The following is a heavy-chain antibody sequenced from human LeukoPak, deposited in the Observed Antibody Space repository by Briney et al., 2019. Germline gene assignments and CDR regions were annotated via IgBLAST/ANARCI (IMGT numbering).Heavy chain of an antibody. CDR2: IYYSGST. CDR3: ARRAVAGHYFDQ. J-gene: IGHJ4*02. CDR1: GGSISGYF. Sequence: SETLSLTCTVSGGSISGYFWTWIRQPPGKGLEWIGYIYYSGSTNYNPSLKSRVTISVDTSKSQLSLRLSSVTAADTAVYYCARRAVAGHYFDQWGQGTLVGVSS. V-gene: IGHV4-59*08. D-gene: IGHD6-19*01.